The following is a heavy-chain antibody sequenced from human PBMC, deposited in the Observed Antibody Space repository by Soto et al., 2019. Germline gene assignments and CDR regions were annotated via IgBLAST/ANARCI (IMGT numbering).Heavy chain of an antibody. CDR1: GGSFSGYY. V-gene: IGHV4-34*01. D-gene: IGHD5-12*01. CDR2: INHIGST. CDR3: ARGPMATSPGPHYYYYLAV. J-gene: IGHJ6*03. Sequence: SETLSLTCAVYGGSFSGYYWSWIRQPPGKGLEWIGEINHIGSTNYNPSLKSRVTISVDTSKNQFSLKLSSVTAADTAVYYCARGPMATSPGPHYYYYLAVWGKGTTVTVSS.